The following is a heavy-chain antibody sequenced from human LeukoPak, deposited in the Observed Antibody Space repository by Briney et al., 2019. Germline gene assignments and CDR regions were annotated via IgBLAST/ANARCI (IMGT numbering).Heavy chain of an antibody. J-gene: IGHJ4*02. CDR1: GGSFSGYY. V-gene: IGHV4-34*01. D-gene: IGHD2-21*01. CDR3: ARGGKPLADWAMWPFDY. Sequence: PSETLSLTCAVYGGSFSGYYWSWIRQPPGKGLEWIGEINHSGSTNYNPSLKSRVTISVDTSKNQFSLKLSSVTAADTAVYYCARGGKPLADWAMWPFDYWGQGTLVTVSS. CDR2: INHSGST.